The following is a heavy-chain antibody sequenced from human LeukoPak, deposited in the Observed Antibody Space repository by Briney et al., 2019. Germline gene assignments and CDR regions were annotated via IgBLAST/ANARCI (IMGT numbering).Heavy chain of an antibody. J-gene: IGHJ4*02. D-gene: IGHD4-23*01. CDR1: GFTFSNYA. CDR2: ISGSGSNT. CDR3: TTCGGNSRAGVDY. Sequence: PGGSLRLSCAASGFTFSNYAMSWVRQTPGKGLGCLSTISGSGSNTYYADSVKGRFTISRDNSKNTLYLQMNSLRAEDTAVYYCTTCGGNSRAGVDYWGQGTLVTVSS. V-gene: IGHV3-23*01.